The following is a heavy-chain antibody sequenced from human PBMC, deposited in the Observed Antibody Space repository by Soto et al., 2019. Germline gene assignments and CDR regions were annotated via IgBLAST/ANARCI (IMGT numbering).Heavy chain of an antibody. CDR2: INPNSGRT. D-gene: IGHD6-6*01. V-gene: IGHV1-2*02. CDR1: GYTFAVYY. J-gene: IGHJ5*02. CDR3: ARGRGSSSNNFFDP. Sequence: GASVKVSCKASGYTFAVYYMHWVRQAPGQGPDWMGWINPNSGRTNYAQKFLGKVTMTRDTSISTAYMELSRLTSDDTAVYYCARGRGSSSNNFFDPWGQGTLVTVSS.